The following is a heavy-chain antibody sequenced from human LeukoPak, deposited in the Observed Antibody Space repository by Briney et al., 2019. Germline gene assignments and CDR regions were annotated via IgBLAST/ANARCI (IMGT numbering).Heavy chain of an antibody. CDR1: GGSTSSSSYY. CDR2: IYYSGST. CDR3: ARIHIVVVPAAMYYFDY. Sequence: SETLSLTCTVSGGSTSSSSYYWGWIRQPPGKGLEWIGSIYYSGSTYYNPSLKSRVTISVDTSKNQFSLRLSSVTAADTAVYYCARIHIVVVPAAMYYFDYWGQGTLVTVSS. J-gene: IGHJ4*02. D-gene: IGHD2-2*01. V-gene: IGHV4-39*01.